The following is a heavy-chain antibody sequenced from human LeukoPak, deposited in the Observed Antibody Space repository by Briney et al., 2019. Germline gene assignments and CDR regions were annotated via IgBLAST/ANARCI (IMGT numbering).Heavy chain of an antibody. CDR1: GGSISSSSYY. Sequence: SETLSLTCTVSGGSISSSSYYWGWIRQPPGKGLEWVGSIYYSGSTYYNPSLKSRVTISVDKSKNQFSLKLSSVTAADTAVYYCASYLRKDNWFDPWGQGTLVTVSS. J-gene: IGHJ5*02. V-gene: IGHV4-39*07. D-gene: IGHD4-17*01. CDR3: ASYLRKDNWFDP. CDR2: IYYSGST.